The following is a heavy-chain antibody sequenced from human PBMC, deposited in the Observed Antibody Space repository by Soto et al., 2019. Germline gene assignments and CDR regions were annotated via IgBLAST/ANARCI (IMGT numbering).Heavy chain of an antibody. D-gene: IGHD3-22*01. Sequence: GGSLRLSCAGSGFSFSTYSMNWVRQAPGKGLEWVSSIYGNGGGTFYADSVKGRFTISRDNSKNTLYLQMNSLRVEDTAEYYSAKRDGYYLDYWGQGTLVTVSS. CDR2: IYGNGGGT. V-gene: IGHV3-23*01. J-gene: IGHJ4*02. CDR3: AKRDGYYLDY. CDR1: GFSFSTYS.